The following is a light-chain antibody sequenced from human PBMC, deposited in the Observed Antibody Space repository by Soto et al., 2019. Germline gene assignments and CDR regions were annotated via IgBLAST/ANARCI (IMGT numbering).Light chain of an antibody. CDR1: SSDVGGYSY. V-gene: IGLV2-11*01. CDR2: DVS. CDR3: FSYAGSDTLYV. J-gene: IGLJ1*01. Sequence: QSALTQPRSVSGSPGQSVTISCTGTSSDVGGYSYVSWFQQHPGKAPKLMINDVSKRPSGVPDRFSGSKTGNTASLTISGLQAEDEADYYCFSYAGSDTLYVFGTGTKVTVL.